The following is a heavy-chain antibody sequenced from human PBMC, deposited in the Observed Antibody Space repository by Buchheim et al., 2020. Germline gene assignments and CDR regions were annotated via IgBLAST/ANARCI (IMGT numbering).Heavy chain of an antibody. CDR3: AGMIRGAIARVVGWFDP. CDR1: GGPLTNYY. Sequence: QMQLQQWGAGLLKPSETLSLTCAVSGGPLTNYYWCWIRQSPGKGPAWIGEVSHTGITKQNPSLKSRVTILVDTSKNQFSLKMTPVTAADTAVYYCAGMIRGAIARVVGWFDPWGQGTL. CDR2: VSHTGIT. D-gene: IGHD3-10*01. J-gene: IGHJ5*02. V-gene: IGHV4-34*01.